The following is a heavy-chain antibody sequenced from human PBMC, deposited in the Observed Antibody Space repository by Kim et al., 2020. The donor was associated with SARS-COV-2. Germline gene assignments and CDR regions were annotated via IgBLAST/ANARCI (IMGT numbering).Heavy chain of an antibody. J-gene: IGHJ4*02. Sequence: SETLSLTCTVSGGSISSSSYYWGWIRQPPGKGLEWIGSIYYSGSTYYNPSLKSRVTISVDTSKNQFSLKLSSVTAADTAVYYCARHRGSSWSAPFDYWGQGTLVTVSS. CDR3: ARHRGSSWSAPFDY. CDR2: IYYSGST. D-gene: IGHD6-13*01. V-gene: IGHV4-39*01. CDR1: GGSISSSSYY.